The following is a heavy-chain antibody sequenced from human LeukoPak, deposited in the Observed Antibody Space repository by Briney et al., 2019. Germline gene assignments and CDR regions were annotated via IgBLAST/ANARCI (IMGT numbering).Heavy chain of an antibody. CDR2: IYTSGST. V-gene: IGHV4-4*09. D-gene: IGHD1-26*01. CDR3: ARWDSGSSAYIGTDAFDI. J-gene: IGHJ3*02. Sequence: PSETLSLTCTVSGGSISSHYWSWVRQPPGKGLEWIGYIYTSGSTNYNPSLKSRVTISVDTSKNQFSLKLSSVTAADTAVYYCARWDSGSSAYIGTDAFDIWGQGTMVTVSS. CDR1: GGSISSHY.